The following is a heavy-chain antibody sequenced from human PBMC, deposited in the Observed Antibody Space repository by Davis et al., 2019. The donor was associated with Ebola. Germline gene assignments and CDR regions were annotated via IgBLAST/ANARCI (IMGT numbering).Heavy chain of an antibody. V-gene: IGHV3-30-3*02. Sequence: GESLKISCAASGFTFSSYAMSWVRQAPGKGLEWVAVISYDGSNKYYADSVKGRFTISRDNSKNTLYLQMNSLRAEDTAVYYCAKIAVAGSLPCYWGQGTLVTVSS. CDR2: ISYDGSNK. D-gene: IGHD6-19*01. CDR3: AKIAVAGSLPCY. J-gene: IGHJ4*02. CDR1: GFTFSSYA.